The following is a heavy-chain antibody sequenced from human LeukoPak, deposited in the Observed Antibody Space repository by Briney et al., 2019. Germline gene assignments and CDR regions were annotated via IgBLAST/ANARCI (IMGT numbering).Heavy chain of an antibody. CDR2: INPNSGGT. J-gene: IGHJ5*02. D-gene: IGHD3-3*01. CDR3: ARAHIDYDFWSGYSDLYNWFDP. CDR1: GYTFTGYY. Sequence: ASVKVSCKASGYTFTGYYMHWVRQAPGQGLEWMGWINPNSGGTNYAQKFQGRVTMTRDTSISTAYMELSRLRSDDTAVYYCARAHIDYDFWSGYSDLYNWFDPWGQGTLVTVSS. V-gene: IGHV1-2*02.